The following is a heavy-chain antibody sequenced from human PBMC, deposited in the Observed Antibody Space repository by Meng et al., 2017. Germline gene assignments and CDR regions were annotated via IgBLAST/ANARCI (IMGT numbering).Heavy chain of an antibody. J-gene: IGHJ3*02. CDR2: IWYDGSNK. Sequence: GESLKISCAASGFTFSSYGMHWVRQAPGKGLEWVAVIWYDGSNKYYADSVKGRFTISRHNSKNTLYLQMNSLRAEDTAVYYCARKAVAGDLLSAFDIWGQGTMVTVSS. CDR1: GFTFSSYG. CDR3: ARKAVAGDLLSAFDI. D-gene: IGHD6-19*01. V-gene: IGHV3-33*01.